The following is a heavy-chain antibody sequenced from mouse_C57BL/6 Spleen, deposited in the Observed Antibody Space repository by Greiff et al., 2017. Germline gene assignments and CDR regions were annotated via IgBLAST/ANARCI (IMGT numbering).Heavy chain of an antibody. CDR1: GYAFSSYW. CDR2: IYPGDGDT. CDR3: ARALLGSSGAMGD. V-gene: IGHV1-80*01. D-gene: IGHD1-1*01. Sequence: VQLQESGAELVKPGASVKISCKASGYAFSSYWMNWVKQRPGKGLEWIGQIYPGDGDTNYNGKFKGKATLTADKSSSTAYMQLSSLTSEDSAVYFWARALLGSSGAMGDWGQGTSVTVSS. J-gene: IGHJ4*01.